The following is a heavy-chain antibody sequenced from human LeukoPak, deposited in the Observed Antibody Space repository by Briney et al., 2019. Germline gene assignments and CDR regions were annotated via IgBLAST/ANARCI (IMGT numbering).Heavy chain of an antibody. CDR2: ISYDGSNK. Sequence: GGSLRLSCAASGFTFSSYGMHWVRQAPGKGLEWVAVISYDGSNKYYADSVKGRFTISRDNSKNTLYLQMNSLRAEDTAVYYCANGAGAAGDYFDYWGQGTLVTVSS. CDR3: ANGAGAAGDYFDY. CDR1: GFTFSSYG. J-gene: IGHJ4*02. V-gene: IGHV3-30*18. D-gene: IGHD4/OR15-4a*01.